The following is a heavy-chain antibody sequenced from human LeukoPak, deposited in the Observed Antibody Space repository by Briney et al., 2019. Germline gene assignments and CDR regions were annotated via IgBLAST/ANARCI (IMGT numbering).Heavy chain of an antibody. J-gene: IGHJ3*02. CDR2: IIPIFGTA. D-gene: IGHD5-18*01. CDR1: GGTFSSYA. V-gene: IGHV1-69*13. CDR3: ARILRAYSYGLDAFDI. Sequence: GASVKVSCKASGGTFSSYAISWVRQAPGQGLEWMGGIIPIFGTANYAQKFQGRVTITADESTSTAYMELSSLRSEDTAVYYCARILRAYSYGLDAFDIWGQGTMVTVSS.